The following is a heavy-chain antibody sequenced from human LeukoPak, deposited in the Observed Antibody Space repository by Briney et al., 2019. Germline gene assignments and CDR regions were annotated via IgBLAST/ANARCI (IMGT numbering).Heavy chain of an antibody. Sequence: ASVKVSCKASGYTFTSYYMHWVRQAPEQGLEWMGIINPSGGSTSYAQKFQGRVTMTRDTSTSTVYMELSSLRSEDTAVYYCARDEALYSGSYFGDYWGQGTLVTVSS. V-gene: IGHV1-46*01. CDR1: GYTFTSYY. D-gene: IGHD1-26*01. CDR3: ARDEALYSGSYFGDY. CDR2: INPSGGST. J-gene: IGHJ4*02.